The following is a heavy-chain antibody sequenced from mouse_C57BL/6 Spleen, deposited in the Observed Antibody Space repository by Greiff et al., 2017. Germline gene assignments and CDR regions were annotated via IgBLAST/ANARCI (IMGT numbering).Heavy chain of an antibody. V-gene: IGHV5-17*01. D-gene: IGHD1-1*01. CDR2: ISSGSSTI. J-gene: IGHJ1*03. CDR3: ARSYYYGSTPLWYFDV. Sequence: EVKVVESGGGLVKPGGSLKLSCAASGFTFSDYGMHWVRQAPEKGLEWVAYISSGSSTIYYADTVKGRFTISRDNAKNTLFLQMTSLRSEDTAMYYCARSYYYGSTPLWYFDVWGTGTTVTVSS. CDR1: GFTFSDYG.